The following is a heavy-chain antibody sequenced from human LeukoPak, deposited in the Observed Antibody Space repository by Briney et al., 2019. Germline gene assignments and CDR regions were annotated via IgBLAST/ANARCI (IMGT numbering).Heavy chain of an antibody. V-gene: IGHV6-1*01. CDR2: TYYRSKWYS. CDR3: ARGSGYFQH. Sequence: SQTLSLTFAISRDSVSSNSAAWNWVSQSPSGGFEWLVRTYYRSKWYSHYSVSVKTRITINPDTSRNQFSLQLNSVTPEDTAVYYCARGSGYFQHWGQGTLVTVSS. J-gene: IGHJ1*01. D-gene: IGHD2-8*02. CDR1: RDSVSSNSAA.